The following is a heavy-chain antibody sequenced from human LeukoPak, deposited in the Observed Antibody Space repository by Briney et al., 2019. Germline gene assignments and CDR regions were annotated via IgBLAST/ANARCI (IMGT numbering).Heavy chain of an antibody. J-gene: IGHJ4*02. D-gene: IGHD2-15*01. CDR1: GFTFSTYW. Sequence: PGGSLRLSCAASGFTFSTYWMHWVRQAPGKGLVGVSRIKPDGSGTNYADSVKGRFTISRDNAKNTLYLQMNSLRAEDTAVYYCARACSGGSCHAGDYWGQGTLVTVSS. CDR3: ARACSGGSCHAGDY. V-gene: IGHV3-74*01. CDR2: IKPDGSGT.